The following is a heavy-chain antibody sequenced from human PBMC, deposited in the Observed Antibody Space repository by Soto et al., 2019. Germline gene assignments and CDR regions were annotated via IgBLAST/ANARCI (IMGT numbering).Heavy chain of an antibody. Sequence: GGSLRLACAASGVTVRRNDMSWVRQAPGKGRDSGFGISGGSTYYADSVKGRVTISRDKSKNRLYLQMNSLRAEDTAVYYCAKDRWYCSSTNCDGWYFDSWGQGALVTVSS. V-gene: IGHV3-23*01. CDR1: GVTVRRND. D-gene: IGHD2-2*01. CDR2: FGISGGST. CDR3: AKDRWYCSSTNCDGWYFDS. J-gene: IGHJ4*02.